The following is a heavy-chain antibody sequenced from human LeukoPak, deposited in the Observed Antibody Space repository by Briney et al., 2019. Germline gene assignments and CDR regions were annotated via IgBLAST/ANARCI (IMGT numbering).Heavy chain of an antibody. J-gene: IGHJ6*03. V-gene: IGHV1-8*01. CDR1: GYTLTSYD. D-gene: IGHD2-2*01. CDR2: MNPNSGNT. Sequence: GASVKVSCKASGYTLTSYDINWVRQATGQGLEWMGWMNPNSGNTGYAQKFQGRLTMTRNTSISTAYMELSSLRSEDTAVYYCARAYCTSTSCYLYYYMDVWGKGTTVTVSS. CDR3: ARAYCTSTSCYLYYYMDV.